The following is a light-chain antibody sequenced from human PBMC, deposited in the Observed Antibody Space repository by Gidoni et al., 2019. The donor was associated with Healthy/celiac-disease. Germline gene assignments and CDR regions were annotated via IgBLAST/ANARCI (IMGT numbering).Light chain of an antibody. CDR1: QGISSY. CDR3: QQYYSYPPWT. V-gene: IGKV1-8*01. CDR2: AAS. Sequence: AIRMTQSPSSFSASTGDRLTSTCRASQGISSYLDWYQQKPGKAPKLLIYAASTLQSGVPSRFSGSGSGTDFTLTISCLQSEDFATYYCQQYYSYPPWTFGQGTKVEIK. J-gene: IGKJ1*01.